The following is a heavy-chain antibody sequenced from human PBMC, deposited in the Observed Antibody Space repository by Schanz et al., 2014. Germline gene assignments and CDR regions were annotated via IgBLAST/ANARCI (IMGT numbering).Heavy chain of an antibody. J-gene: IGHJ4*02. CDR1: GFTVSSDH. CDR3: ARDGNYYGSRNYYKTPYYFDY. D-gene: IGHD3-10*01. CDR2: IYASGAT. V-gene: IGHV3-66*01. Sequence: EVQLVESGGGFVQPGGSLGLSCVLSGFTVSSDHMSWVRQAPGKGLEWVSTIYASGATYYADSVKRRFTISRDISKNTLHLQVTSLRAEDTAIYYCARDGNYYGSRNYYKTPYYFDYWGQGTLVTVSS.